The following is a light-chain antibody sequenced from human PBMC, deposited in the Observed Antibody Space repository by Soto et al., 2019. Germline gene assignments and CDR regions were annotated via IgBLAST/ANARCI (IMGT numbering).Light chain of an antibody. V-gene: IGKV1-5*03. Sequence: DIQMTQSPSTLSASVGDRVTITCRASQSISSWLAWYQQKPGKAPKLLIYKASSLEGGVPSRFSGSGSGTEFTLTISSLQPDDFATYSCQQYSSSSRTFGQGTKVDIK. CDR2: KAS. J-gene: IGKJ1*01. CDR3: QQYSSSSRT. CDR1: QSISSW.